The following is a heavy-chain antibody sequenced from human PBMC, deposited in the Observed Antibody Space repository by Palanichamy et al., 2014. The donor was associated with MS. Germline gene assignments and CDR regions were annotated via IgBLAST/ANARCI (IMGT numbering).Heavy chain of an antibody. CDR1: GFTFSDYA. CDR2: ISGSTDTT. D-gene: IGHD3-22*01. J-gene: IGHJ5*02. Sequence: EVQLLESGGGLVQPGGSLRLSCAASGFTFSDYAMNWVRQAPGKGLEWVPSISGSTDTTHFADSVRGRFTISRDNSKNTVFLQMNSLRAEDTAIYYCAKAIDAWGQGTLVTVSS. V-gene: IGHV3-23*01. CDR3: AKAIDA.